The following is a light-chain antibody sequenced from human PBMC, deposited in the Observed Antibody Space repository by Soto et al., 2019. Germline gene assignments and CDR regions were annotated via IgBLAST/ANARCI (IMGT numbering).Light chain of an antibody. CDR3: QTWGTGIHVV. CDR2: LNSDGSH. J-gene: IGLJ2*01. CDR1: SGHSSHA. V-gene: IGLV4-69*01. Sequence: QLVLTQSPSASASLGASVKLTCTLTSGHSSHAIAWHQQQPEKGPRYLMRLNSDGSHNKGDAIPDRFSGSSSGAERYLTISSLQSEDEADYYCQTWGTGIHVVFGGGTKLTVL.